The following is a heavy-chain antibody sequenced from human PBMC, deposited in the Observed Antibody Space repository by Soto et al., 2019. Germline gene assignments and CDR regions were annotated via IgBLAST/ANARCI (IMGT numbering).Heavy chain of an antibody. CDR2: IIPIFGTA. D-gene: IGHD3-22*01. CDR1: GGTFSSYA. J-gene: IGHJ6*02. CDR3: AGIVHPRYYYGMDV. Sequence: QVQLVQSGAEVKKPGSSVKVSCKASGGTFSSYAISWVRQAPGQGLEWMGGIIPIFGTANYAQKFQGRVTITADESTSTAYMELSSLRPEETVVYYYAGIVHPRYYYGMDVWGQGTTVTVSS. V-gene: IGHV1-69*12.